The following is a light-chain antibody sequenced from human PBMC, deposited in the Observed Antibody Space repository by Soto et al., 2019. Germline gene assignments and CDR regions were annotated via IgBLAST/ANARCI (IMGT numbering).Light chain of an antibody. Sequence: QSALTQPASVSGSPGQSITISCTGTSSDTAGYNYVSWYQQHPGKAPKLMIYEVSNRPSGVSNRFSGSQSGNTASLTISGLQAEDEANYYCSSYAGTNNHHVFGTGTKLTVL. CDR3: SSYAGTNNHHV. CDR2: EVS. V-gene: IGLV2-14*01. J-gene: IGLJ1*01. CDR1: SSDTAGYNY.